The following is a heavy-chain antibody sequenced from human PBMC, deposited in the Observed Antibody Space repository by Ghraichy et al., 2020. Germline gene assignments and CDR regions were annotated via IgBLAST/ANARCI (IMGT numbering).Heavy chain of an antibody. CDR3: AGGWYRFYYMDV. V-gene: IGHV1-69*06. CDR1: GGTFSSYA. J-gene: IGHJ6*03. D-gene: IGHD6-19*01. CDR2: IIPIFGTA. Sequence: SVKVSCKASGGTFSSYAISWVRQAPGQGLEWMGGIIPIFGTANYAQKFQGRVTITADKSTSTAYMELSSLRSEDTAVYYCAGGWYRFYYMDVWGKGTTVTVSS.